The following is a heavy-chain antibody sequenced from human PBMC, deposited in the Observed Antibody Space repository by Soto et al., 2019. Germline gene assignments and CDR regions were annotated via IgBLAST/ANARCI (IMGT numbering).Heavy chain of an antibody. CDR3: ARNVPGSTSRPDYWYFDL. J-gene: IGHJ2*01. D-gene: IGHD2-2*01. CDR1: GFTFINFA. V-gene: IGHV3-23*01. Sequence: EVQLLESGGGLVQPGGSLRLSCAGSGFTFINFAMNWVRQAPGKGLEWVSTISGGGDAAFFADSVRGRFTISRDNSKDPVTLQMNSLGVDDTAVYSCARNVPGSTSRPDYWYFDLWGRGTLVTVSS. CDR2: ISGGGDAA.